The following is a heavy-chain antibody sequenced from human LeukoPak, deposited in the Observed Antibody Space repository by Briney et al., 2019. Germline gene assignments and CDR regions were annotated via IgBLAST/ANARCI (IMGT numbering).Heavy chain of an antibody. D-gene: IGHD6-13*01. V-gene: IGHV3-7*01. J-gene: IGHJ4*02. CDR2: INTDGSEE. CDR1: GFIFSNFW. CDR3: ARDPAAWDY. Sequence: GGSLRLSCAASGFIFSNFWMSWVRQAPGRGLEWVANINTDGSEEYCVDSVKGRFIISRDNARNSPYLQMNSLRAEDTAVYYCARDPAAWDYWGQGALVTVSS.